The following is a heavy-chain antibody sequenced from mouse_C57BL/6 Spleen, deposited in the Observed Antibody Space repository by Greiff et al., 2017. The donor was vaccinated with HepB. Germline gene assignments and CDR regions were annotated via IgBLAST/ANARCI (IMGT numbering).Heavy chain of an antibody. V-gene: IGHV7-3*01. Sequence: EVNVVESGGGLVQPGGSLSLSCAASGSTFTDYYMSWVRQPPGKALEWLGFIRNKANGYTTEYSASVKGRFTISRDNSQSILYLQMNALRAEDSATYYCARYNGWALYYAMDYWGQGTSVTVSS. CDR3: ARYNGWALYYAMDY. J-gene: IGHJ4*01. CDR2: IRNKANGYTT. CDR1: GSTFTDYY. D-gene: IGHD1-2*01.